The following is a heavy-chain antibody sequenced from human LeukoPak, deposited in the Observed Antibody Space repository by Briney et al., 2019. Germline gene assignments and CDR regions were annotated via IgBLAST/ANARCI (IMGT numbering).Heavy chain of an antibody. D-gene: IGHD2-2*01. CDR2: ISAYNGNT. CDR1: GYTFTSYG. Sequence: ASVKVSCKASGYTFTSYGISWVRQAPGQGLEWMGWISAYNGNTNYAQKVQGRVTMTTDTSTSTAHMELRSLRSDDTAVYYCARDHCSSTSCSSYYFDYWGQGTLVTVSS. J-gene: IGHJ4*02. CDR3: ARDHCSSTSCSSYYFDY. V-gene: IGHV1-18*01.